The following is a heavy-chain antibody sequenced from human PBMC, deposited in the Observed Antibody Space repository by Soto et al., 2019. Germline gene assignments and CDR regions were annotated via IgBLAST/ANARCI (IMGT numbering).Heavy chain of an antibody. J-gene: IGHJ6*02. Sequence: QVQLVASGGGVVQPGRSLRLSCAGSGFTFSSYGMHWVRQAPGKGLEWVAVISYDGSNKYYADSGKGGFTISRDTSKNTLYLQMDSMRAEDRVVYYCAKDGGGYVWASYRSLFAIDNYYYYGMDVWGQGTTVTVSS. CDR2: ISYDGSNK. V-gene: IGHV3-30*18. CDR1: GFTFSSYG. CDR3: AKDGGGYVWASYRSLFAIDNYYYYGMDV. D-gene: IGHD3-16*02.